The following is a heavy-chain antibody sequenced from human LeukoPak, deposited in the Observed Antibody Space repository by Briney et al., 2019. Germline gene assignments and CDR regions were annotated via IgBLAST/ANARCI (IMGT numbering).Heavy chain of an antibody. CDR2: INPNSGGT. CDR3: ARGLGGYCSSTSCS. CDR1: GYTFTGYY. V-gene: IGHV1-2*02. D-gene: IGHD2-2*01. J-gene: IGHJ5*02. Sequence: ASVTVSCKASGYTFTGYYMHWVRQAPGQGLEWMGWINPNSGGTNYAQKFQGRVTMTRDTSISTAYMELSRLKSDDTAVYYCARGLGGYCSSTSCSWGQGTLVTVSS.